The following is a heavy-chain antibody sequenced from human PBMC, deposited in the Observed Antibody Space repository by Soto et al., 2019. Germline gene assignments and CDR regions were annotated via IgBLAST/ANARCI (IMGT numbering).Heavy chain of an antibody. CDR3: ARQKYYFDY. CDR1: GGSISSYY. V-gene: IGHV4-59*08. CDR2: IYYSGST. J-gene: IGHJ4*02. Sequence: SETLSLTCTVSGGSISSYYWSWIRQPPGKGLEWIGYIYYSGSTNYNPSLKSRVTISVDTSKNQFSLKLSSVTAADTAVYYCARQKYYFDYWGQGTLVTVSS.